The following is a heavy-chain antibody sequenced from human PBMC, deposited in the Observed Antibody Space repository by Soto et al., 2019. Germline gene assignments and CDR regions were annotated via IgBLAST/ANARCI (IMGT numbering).Heavy chain of an antibody. Sequence: PSETLSLTCAVSGYSISSGYYWGWIRQPPGKGLEWIGSIYHSGSTYYNPSLKSRVTISVDTSKNQFSLKLSSVTAADTAVYYWARGRPGEGAFDIWGQGTMVTVSS. D-gene: IGHD4-17*01. V-gene: IGHV4-38-2*01. J-gene: IGHJ3*02. CDR1: GYSISSGYY. CDR3: ARGRPGEGAFDI. CDR2: IYHSGST.